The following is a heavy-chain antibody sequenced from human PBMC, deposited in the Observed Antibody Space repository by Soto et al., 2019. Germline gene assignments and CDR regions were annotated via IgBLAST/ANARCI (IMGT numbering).Heavy chain of an antibody. V-gene: IGHV4-61*01. CDR2: IYYSGST. J-gene: IGHJ2*01. Sequence: QVQLQESGPGLVKPSETLSLTCTVSGGSVSSGSYYWSWIRQPPGKGLEWIGYIYYSGSTNYNPSLKSRGPISVDTSKNQSSLKLSSVTAADTAVYYCARDQRLWVGELFKQPGYFDLWGRGTLVTVSS. D-gene: IGHD3-10*01. CDR3: ARDQRLWVGELFKQPGYFDL. CDR1: GGSVSSGSYY.